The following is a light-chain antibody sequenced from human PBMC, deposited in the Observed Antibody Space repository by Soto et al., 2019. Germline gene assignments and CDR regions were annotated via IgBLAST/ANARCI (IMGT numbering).Light chain of an antibody. V-gene: IGLV2-14*01. CDR1: SSDVGGYNY. Sequence: QSVLSQPASVSLSPGQSITISCTGTSSDVGGYNYVSLYQQHPGKAPKLMIYEVSNRPSGVSNRFSGSKSGNTASLTISGLQAEDEADYYCSSYTSSSTLYVFGTGTKVTV. CDR3: SSYTSSSTLYV. CDR2: EVS. J-gene: IGLJ1*01.